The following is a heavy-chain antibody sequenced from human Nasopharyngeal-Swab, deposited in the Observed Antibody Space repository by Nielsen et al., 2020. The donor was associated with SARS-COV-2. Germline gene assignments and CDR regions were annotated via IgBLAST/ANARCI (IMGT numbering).Heavy chain of an antibody. V-gene: IGHV4-39*01. CDR2: IYYSGNT. Sequence: SETLSLTCTVSGASISSSNYYWGWIRQPPGKGLEWLGTIYYSGNTYFNPSLKSRVTMSVDTSKHQFPLNLSSVTAADTALYYCARHSSGWSFDYWDHGTLVTVSS. J-gene: IGHJ4*01. CDR1: GASISSSNYY. CDR3: ARHSSGWSFDY. D-gene: IGHD6-19*01.